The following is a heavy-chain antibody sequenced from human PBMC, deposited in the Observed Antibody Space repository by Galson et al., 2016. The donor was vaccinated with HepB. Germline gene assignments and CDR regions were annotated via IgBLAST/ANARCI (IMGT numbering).Heavy chain of an antibody. D-gene: IGHD4-23*01. V-gene: IGHV4-34*01. J-gene: IGHJ4*02. CDR2: VSHIGST. CDR1: DGSIATNF. CDR3: ARDLSDGGGIYYQAFDS. Sequence: SETLSLTCAVSDGSIATNFWHWVRQTPGKGLDWIGEVSHIGSTNLNPSLKSRLTMSVDKSNNQFSLKLTSVTAADTAVYYCARDLSDGGGIYYQAFDSWGQGTLVTVSS.